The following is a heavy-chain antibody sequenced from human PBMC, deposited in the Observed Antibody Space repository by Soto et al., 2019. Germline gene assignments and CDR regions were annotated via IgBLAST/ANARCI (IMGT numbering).Heavy chain of an antibody. D-gene: IGHD3-16*02. CDR2: IWYDGSNK. V-gene: IGHV3-33*01. CDR3: VIWGSYRSLSYYYYMDV. J-gene: IGHJ6*03. CDR1: GFTFSSYG. Sequence: GGSLRLSCAASGFTFSSYGMHWVRQAPGKGLEWVAVIWYDGSNKYYADSVKGRFTISRDNSKNTLYLQMNSLRAEDTAVYYCVIWGSYRSLSYYYYMDVWGKGTTVTVSS.